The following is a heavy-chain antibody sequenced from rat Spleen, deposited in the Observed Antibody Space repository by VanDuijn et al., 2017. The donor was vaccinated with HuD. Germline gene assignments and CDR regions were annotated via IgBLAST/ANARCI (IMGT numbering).Heavy chain of an antibody. Sequence: EVQLVESGGGLVQPGGSLKVSCAASGFTFSNYGTHWIRQAPTKGLEWVASISPSGGSTYYQDSVKGRFTISRDKAKSTLYLQMDSLRSEDTATYYCVSHGARISRFAYWGQGTLVTVSS. V-gene: IGHV5-19*01. CDR1: GFTFSNYG. D-gene: IGHD2-7*01. CDR2: ISPSGGST. J-gene: IGHJ3*01. CDR3: VSHGARISRFAY.